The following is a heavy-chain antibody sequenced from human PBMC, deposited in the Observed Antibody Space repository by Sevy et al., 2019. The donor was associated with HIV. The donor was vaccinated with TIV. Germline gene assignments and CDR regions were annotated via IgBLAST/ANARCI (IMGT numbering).Heavy chain of an antibody. CDR3: AKDLGSSFSPDAFDI. CDR2: IGGSGGST. V-gene: IGHV3-23*01. Sequence: GGSLRLSCAASGFTFSSYAMSWVRQAPGKGLEWVSAIGGSGGSTYYADSVKGRFTISRDNSKNTLNLQMNSLRAEDTAVDYCAKDLGSSFSPDAFDIWGQGTMVTVSS. CDR1: GFTFSSYA. D-gene: IGHD6-6*01. J-gene: IGHJ3*02.